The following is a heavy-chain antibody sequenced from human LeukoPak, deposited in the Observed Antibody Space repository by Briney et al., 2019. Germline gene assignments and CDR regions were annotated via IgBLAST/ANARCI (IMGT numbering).Heavy chain of an antibody. CDR2: IYYSGST. CDR3: ARFAYSGYDPNWFDP. D-gene: IGHD5-12*01. CDR1: GGSISSYY. J-gene: IGHJ5*02. V-gene: IGHV4-59*01. Sequence: SETLSLTCTVSGGSISSYYWSWIRRPPGKGLEWIGYIYYSGSTNYNPSLKSRVTISVDTSKNQFSLKLSSVTAADTAVYYCARFAYSGYDPNWFDPWGQGTLVTVSS.